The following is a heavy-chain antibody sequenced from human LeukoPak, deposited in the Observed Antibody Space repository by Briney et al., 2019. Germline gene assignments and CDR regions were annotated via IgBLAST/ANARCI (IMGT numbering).Heavy chain of an antibody. CDR2: IYYSGST. J-gene: IGHJ3*02. V-gene: IGHV4-59*08. Sequence: SETLSLTCTVSGGSISSYYWSWIRQPPGKGLEWIGYIYYSGSTNYNPSLKSRVTISVDTSKNQFSLKLSSVTAADTAVYYCARLYVRMGAFDIWGQGTMVTVSS. CDR1: GGSISSYY. CDR3: ARLYVRMGAFDI. D-gene: IGHD2-2*02.